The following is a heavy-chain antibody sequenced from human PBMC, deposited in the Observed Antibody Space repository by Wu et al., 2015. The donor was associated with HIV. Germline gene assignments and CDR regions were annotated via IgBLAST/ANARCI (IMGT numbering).Heavy chain of an antibody. D-gene: IGHD2-15*01. CDR1: GYTFTGYY. CDR3: AGYCSGGSCYSSSLDY. J-gene: IGHJ4*03. Sequence: QVQLVQSGAEVKKPGSSVKVSCKASGYTFTGYYMHWVRQAPGQGLEWMGWINPNSGGTNYAQKFQGRVTMTRDTSISTAYMELGRLRSDDTAVYYCAGYCSGGSCYSSSLDYWARDAGHRLL. V-gene: IGHV1-2*02. CDR2: INPNSGGT.